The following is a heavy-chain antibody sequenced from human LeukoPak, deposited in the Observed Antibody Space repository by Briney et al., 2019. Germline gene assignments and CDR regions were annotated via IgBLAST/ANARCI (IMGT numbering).Heavy chain of an antibody. J-gene: IGHJ4*02. Sequence: GGSLRLSCAPSGFTFSSSNMHWVRQSPGRGLEWVALISYDGTKTYYGESVKGRFTVSRDNSKNMLFLQMNSLSAEDTAIYYCERGWFGESNWGQGARVTVSS. V-gene: IGHV3-30*04. CDR1: GFTFSSSN. CDR3: ERGWFGESN. D-gene: IGHD3-10*01. CDR2: ISYDGTKT.